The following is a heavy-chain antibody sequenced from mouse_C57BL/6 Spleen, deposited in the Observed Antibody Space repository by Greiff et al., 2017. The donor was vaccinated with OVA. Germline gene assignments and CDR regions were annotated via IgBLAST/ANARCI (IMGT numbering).Heavy chain of an antibody. D-gene: IGHD1-1*01. CDR3: ARSRDYGSSSYAMDY. V-gene: IGHV1-81*01. CDR2: IYPRSGNT. CDR1: GYTFTSYG. Sequence: VQLQESGAELARPGASVKLSCKASGYTFTSYGISWVKQRTGQGLEWIGEIYPRSGNTYYNEKFKGKATLTADKSSSTAYMELRSLTSEDSAVYFCARSRDYGSSSYAMDYWGQGTSVTVSS. J-gene: IGHJ4*01.